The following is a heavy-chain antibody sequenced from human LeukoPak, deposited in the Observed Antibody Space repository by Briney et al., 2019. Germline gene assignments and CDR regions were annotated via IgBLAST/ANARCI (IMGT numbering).Heavy chain of an antibody. CDR2: VKKDESEK. D-gene: IGHD3-10*01. Sequence: PGGSLRLSCAASGFTFSNNWMTWVRQAPGKGLEWVASVKKDESEKYYVDSVKGRFTISRDNAKNSLYLQMNSLRVEDTAVYYCARGPPCGSRSDYFDYWGQGTLVTVSS. CDR1: GFTFSNNW. CDR3: ARGPPCGSRSDYFDY. J-gene: IGHJ4*02. V-gene: IGHV3-7*01.